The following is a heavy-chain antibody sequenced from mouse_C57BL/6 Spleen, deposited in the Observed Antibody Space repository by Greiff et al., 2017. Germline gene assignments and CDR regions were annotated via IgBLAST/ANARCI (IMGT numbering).Heavy chain of an antibody. CDR2: IYPGDGDT. CDR3: AREEFDY. V-gene: IGHV1-82*01. CDR1: GYAFSSSW. J-gene: IGHJ2*01. Sequence: QVQLKESGPELVKPGASVKISCKASGYAFSSSWMNWVKQRPGKGLEWIGRIYPGDGDTNYNGKFKGKATLTADKSSSTAYMQLSSLTSEDSAVYFCAREEFDYWGQGTTLTVSS.